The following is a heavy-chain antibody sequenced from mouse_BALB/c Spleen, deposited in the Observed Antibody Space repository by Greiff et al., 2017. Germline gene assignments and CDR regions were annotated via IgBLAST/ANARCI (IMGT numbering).Heavy chain of an antibody. J-gene: IGHJ4*01. V-gene: IGHV5-6-5*01. D-gene: IGHD2-4*01. CDR2: ISSGGST. CDR1: GFTFSSYA. Sequence: EVKLVESGGGLVKPGGSLKLSCAASGFTFSSYAMSWVRQTPEKRLEWVASISSGGSTYYPDSVKGRFTISRDNARNILYLQMSSLRSEDTAMYYCARGSTLYYDFMDYWGQGTSVTVSS. CDR3: ARGSTLYYDFMDY.